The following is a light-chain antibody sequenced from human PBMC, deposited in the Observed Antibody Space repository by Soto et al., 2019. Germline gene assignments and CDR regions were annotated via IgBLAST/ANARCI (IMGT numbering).Light chain of an antibody. CDR2: DVS. J-gene: IGLJ1*01. CDR3: CSYAGSYIYV. V-gene: IGLV2-11*01. CDR1: SSDVGGYNY. Sequence: QSALTQPRSVSGSPGPSVTISCTGTSSDVGGYNYVSWYQQRQGKAPKLMIYDVSKRPSGVPDRFSGSKSGNTASLTISGLQAEDEADYYCCSYAGSYIYVFGPGTKVTVL.